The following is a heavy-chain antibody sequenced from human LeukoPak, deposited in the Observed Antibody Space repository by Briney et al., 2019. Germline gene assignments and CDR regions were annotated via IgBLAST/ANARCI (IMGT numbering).Heavy chain of an antibody. J-gene: IGHJ4*02. CDR2: IYSGGST. V-gene: IGHV3-53*01. CDR3: ARGGDYSNPFDY. D-gene: IGHD4-11*01. CDR1: GFTVSGNY. Sequence: PGGSLRLSCAASGFTVSGNYVSWVRQAPGKGLEWVSVIYSGGSTYYSDSVKGRFTISRDNYKNTLYLQTNSLRAEDTAVYYCARGGDYSNPFDYWGQGTLVTVSS.